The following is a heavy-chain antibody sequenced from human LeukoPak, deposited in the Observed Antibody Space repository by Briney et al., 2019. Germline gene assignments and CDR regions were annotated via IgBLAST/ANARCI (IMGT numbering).Heavy chain of an antibody. V-gene: IGHV1-69*04. D-gene: IGHD1-26*01. CDR1: GGTFSSYA. J-gene: IGHJ4*02. CDR3: ARDRGPRIVGATPYYFDY. Sequence: GASVKVSCKASGGTFSSYAISWVRQAPGQGLEWMGRIIPILGIANYAQKFQGRVTITADKSTSTAYMELSSLRSEDTAVYYCARDRGPRIVGATPYYFDYWGQGTLVTVSS. CDR2: IIPILGIA.